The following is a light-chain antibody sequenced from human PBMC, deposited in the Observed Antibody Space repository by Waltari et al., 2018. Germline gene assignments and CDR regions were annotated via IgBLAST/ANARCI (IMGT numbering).Light chain of an antibody. V-gene: IGKV4-1*01. CDR1: QSVLHRSNKKNY. J-gene: IGKJ1*01. CDR2: WSS. CDR3: QQFYSIPPT. Sequence: DIVMTQSPDSLAVSLGERATIRCKSSQSVLHRSNKKNYLAWHQQKPGQPPKLLLYWSSTRESGVPDRFSGSGSGTDFTLTINSLQAEDVAVYYCQQFYSIPPTFGQGTKVEIK.